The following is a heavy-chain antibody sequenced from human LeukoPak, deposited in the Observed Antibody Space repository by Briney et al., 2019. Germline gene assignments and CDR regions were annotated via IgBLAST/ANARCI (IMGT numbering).Heavy chain of an antibody. CDR1: GGTFSSYA. Sequence: ASVKVSCKASGGTFSSYAISWVRQAPGQGLEWMGWINPNSGGTNYAQKFQVRVTLTRDTSISTAYMDLGSLRSDDTAVYYCAREWDSSYYGMDVWGQRTTVTASS. CDR2: INPNSGGT. J-gene: IGHJ6*02. CDR3: AREWDSSYYGMDV. V-gene: IGHV1-2*02.